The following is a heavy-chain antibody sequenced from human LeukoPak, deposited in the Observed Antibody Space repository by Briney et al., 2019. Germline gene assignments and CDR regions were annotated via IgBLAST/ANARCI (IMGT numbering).Heavy chain of an antibody. Sequence: SETLSLTCTVSGDSVSDHYWSWIRQPPGKGLEWIGYIHHSGTTNYNPSLKSRVNLSVDTSKNNFSLRPTSVTAADTAVYFCARWGYCVITTCLDWFDPWGPGTVVIVSS. D-gene: IGHD2-15*01. V-gene: IGHV4-59*02. J-gene: IGHJ5*02. CDR3: ARWGYCVITTCLDWFDP. CDR2: IHHSGTT. CDR1: GDSVSDHY.